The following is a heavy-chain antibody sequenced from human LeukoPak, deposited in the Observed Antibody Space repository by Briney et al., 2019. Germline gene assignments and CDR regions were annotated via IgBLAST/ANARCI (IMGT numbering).Heavy chain of an antibody. CDR3: ARALIMVRGVIINDQYYFDY. D-gene: IGHD3-10*01. J-gene: IGHJ4*02. CDR1: GGSISSYY. V-gene: IGHV4-4*07. CDR2: IYTSGST. Sequence: SETLSLTCTVSGGSISSYYWSWTRQPAGKGLEWIGRIYTSGSTNYNPSLKSRVTMSVDTSKNQFSLKLSSVTAADTAVYYCARALIMVRGVIINDQYYFDYWGQGTLVTVSS.